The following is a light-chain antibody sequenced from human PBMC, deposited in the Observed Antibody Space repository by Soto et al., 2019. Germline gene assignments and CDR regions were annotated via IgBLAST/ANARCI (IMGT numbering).Light chain of an antibody. CDR3: ASWDDSLSGWV. J-gene: IGLJ3*02. V-gene: IGLV1-47*02. CDR2: SHN. CDR1: NSNIGNNF. Sequence: QSVLTQPPSASGTLGQRVTISCSGSNSNIGNNFVYWYQYLPGATPKLLIFSHNQRPSGVPDRFSGSKSGTSASLAISGLRPEDEADYYCASWDDSLSGWVFGGGTKVTVL.